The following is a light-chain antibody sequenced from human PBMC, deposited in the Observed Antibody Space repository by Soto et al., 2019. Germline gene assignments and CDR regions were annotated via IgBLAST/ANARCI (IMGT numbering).Light chain of an antibody. CDR2: SND. CDR3: AAWDDSLKGFYV. CDR1: SSNIGSNT. V-gene: IGLV1-44*01. Sequence: QSALTQPPSASGTPGQRVTISCSGSSSNIGSNTVNWYQQLPGTAPKLPIYSNDQRPSGVPDRFSGSKSGTSASLAISGLQSEDEADYYCAAWDDSLKGFYVFGTGTKVTVL. J-gene: IGLJ1*01.